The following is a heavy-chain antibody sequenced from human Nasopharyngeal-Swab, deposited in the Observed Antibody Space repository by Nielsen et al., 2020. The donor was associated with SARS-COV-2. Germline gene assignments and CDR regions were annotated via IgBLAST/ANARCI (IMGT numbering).Heavy chain of an antibody. CDR3: AKIGSGGHFDY. J-gene: IGHJ4*02. CDR1: GFTFSSYA. D-gene: IGHD6-19*01. Sequence: ETLSLTCAASGFTFSSYAMSWVRQAPGKGLEWVSAISGSGGSTYYADSVKGRFTISRDNSKNTLYLQMNSLRAEDTAVYYCAKIGSGGHFDYWGQGTLVTVSS. V-gene: IGHV3-23*01. CDR2: ISGSGGST.